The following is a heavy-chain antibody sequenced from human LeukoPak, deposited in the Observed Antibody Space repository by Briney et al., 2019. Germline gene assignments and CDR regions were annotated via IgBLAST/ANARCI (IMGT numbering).Heavy chain of an antibody. V-gene: IGHV3-21*01. CDR2: ITSGSSYI. J-gene: IGHJ6*03. CDR3: ARGYCSGGSCYSYYYYNYMDV. D-gene: IGHD2-15*01. Sequence: GGSLRLSCAASGFTFSSYNMNWVRQAPGRGLEWVSSITSGSSYIYYADSVKGRFTNSRDNAKNSPYLQMNSLRAEDTAVYYCARGYCSGGSCYSYYYYNYMDVWGKGTTVTVSS. CDR1: GFTFSSYN.